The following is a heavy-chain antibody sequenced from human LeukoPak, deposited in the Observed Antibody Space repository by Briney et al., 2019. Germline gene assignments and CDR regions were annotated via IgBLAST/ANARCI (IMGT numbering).Heavy chain of an antibody. Sequence: ASVKVSCKASGYTFTSYDINWVRQATGQGLEWMGWMNPNSGNTGYAQKFQGRVTMTRNTSISTAYMELSSLRSEDTAVYYCARLNYDYVWGSYRPHIDYWGRGTLVTVSS. CDR1: GYTFTSYD. CDR3: ARLNYDYVWGSYRPHIDY. J-gene: IGHJ4*02. CDR2: MNPNSGNT. V-gene: IGHV1-8*01. D-gene: IGHD3-16*02.